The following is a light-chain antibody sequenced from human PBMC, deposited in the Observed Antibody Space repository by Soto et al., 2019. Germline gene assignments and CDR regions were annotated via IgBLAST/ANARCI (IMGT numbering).Light chain of an antibody. CDR3: QQRSNWPXT. Sequence: EIVLTQSPATLSLSPGERAXXSXXXSQSVSSYLAWYQQKPGQAPRLLIYDASNRATGIPARFSGSGSGTDFTLTISSLEPEDFAVYYCQQRSNWPXTFGQGTKV. CDR1: QSVSSY. V-gene: IGKV3-11*01. CDR2: DAS. J-gene: IGKJ1*01.